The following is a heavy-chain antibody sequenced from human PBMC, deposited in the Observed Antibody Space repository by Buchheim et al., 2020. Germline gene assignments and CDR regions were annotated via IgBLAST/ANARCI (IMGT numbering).Heavy chain of an antibody. J-gene: IGHJ4*02. CDR1: GGSFSGYY. CDR2: INHSGST. D-gene: IGHD6-13*01. Sequence: QVQLQQWGAGLLKPSETLSLTCAVYGGSFSGYYWSWIRQPPGKGLEWIGEINHSGSTNYNPSLKTPATISVDTSKNQFSLKLSAVTAADTAVYYCAGRYGAAAGPVDYWGQGTL. V-gene: IGHV4-34*01. CDR3: AGRYGAAAGPVDY.